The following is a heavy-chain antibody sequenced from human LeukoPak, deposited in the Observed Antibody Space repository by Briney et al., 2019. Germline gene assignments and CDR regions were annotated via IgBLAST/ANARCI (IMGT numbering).Heavy chain of an antibody. Sequence: GGSLRLSCAASGFTFSSYGMHWVAQAPGKGLEGWAFIRYDGSNKYYADSVKGRFTISRDNSKNTLYLQMNSLRAEDTAVYYCAKDTYYYDSSGYSGYWGQGTLVTVSS. D-gene: IGHD3-22*01. CDR1: GFTFSSYG. CDR2: IRYDGSNK. CDR3: AKDTYYYDSSGYSGY. J-gene: IGHJ4*02. V-gene: IGHV3-30*02.